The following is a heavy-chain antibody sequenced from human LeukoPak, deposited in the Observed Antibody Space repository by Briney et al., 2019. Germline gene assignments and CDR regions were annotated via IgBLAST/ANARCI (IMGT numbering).Heavy chain of an antibody. Sequence: GGSLRLSCAASGFTFSSYEMNWVRQAPGKGLEWVSYISSSGSTIYYADSVKGRFTISRDNAKNSLYLQMNSLRAEDTAVYYCARDQGIAVADWGQGTLVTVSS. D-gene: IGHD6-19*01. CDR2: ISSSGSTI. CDR1: GFTFSSYE. CDR3: ARDQGIAVAD. V-gene: IGHV3-48*03. J-gene: IGHJ4*02.